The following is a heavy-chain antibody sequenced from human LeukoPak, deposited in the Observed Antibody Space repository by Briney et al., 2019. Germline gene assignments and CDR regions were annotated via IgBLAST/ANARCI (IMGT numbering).Heavy chain of an antibody. Sequence: GGSLRLSCAASGFTFSSYGMHWVRQAPGKGLEWVAVISYDGSNKYYADSVKGRFTISRDNSKTTLYLQMTSLRAEDTAVYYCAKDMGVVKFGVVPTGSDYYYGMDVWGQGTTVTVSS. V-gene: IGHV3-30*18. J-gene: IGHJ6*02. CDR3: AKDMGVVKFGVVPTGSDYYYGMDV. D-gene: IGHD3-3*01. CDR2: ISYDGSNK. CDR1: GFTFSSYG.